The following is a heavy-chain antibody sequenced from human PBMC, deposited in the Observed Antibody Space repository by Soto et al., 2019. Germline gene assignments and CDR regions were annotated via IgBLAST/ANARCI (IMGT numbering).Heavy chain of an antibody. CDR3: TTGSVEGV. V-gene: IGHV3-15*07. CDR1: GLTISNAW. Sequence: PGGSLRLPCAASGLTISNAWMNWVRQAPGKGLEWVGRIKTNTEGGTTDYAAAVKGRFTVSRDDSKNTLYLQMNSLKTEDTAVYYCTTGSVEGVWGQGTTVTVSS. J-gene: IGHJ6*02. D-gene: IGHD2-15*01. CDR2: IKTNTEGGTT.